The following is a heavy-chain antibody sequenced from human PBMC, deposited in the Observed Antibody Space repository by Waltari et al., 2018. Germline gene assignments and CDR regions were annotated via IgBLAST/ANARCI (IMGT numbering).Heavy chain of an antibody. Sequence: QLQLPESGPGLVKPSETLSLTCTVSGGSISSSSYSWGWIRQPPGKGLEWIGSIYYRGSTYYNPSLKSRVTISVDTSKNQFSLKLSSVTAADTAVYYCARLERLPDHWGQGTLVTVSS. CDR3: ARLERLPDH. CDR1: GGSISSSSYS. CDR2: IYYRGST. J-gene: IGHJ4*02. V-gene: IGHV4-39*01. D-gene: IGHD3-16*01.